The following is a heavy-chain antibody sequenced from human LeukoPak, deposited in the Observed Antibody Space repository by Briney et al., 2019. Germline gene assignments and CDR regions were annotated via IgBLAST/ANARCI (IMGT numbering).Heavy chain of an antibody. D-gene: IGHD3-22*01. CDR2: ISYDGSNK. V-gene: IGHV3-30-3*01. Sequence: GGSRSFSGAALGFTFSGYARHGVRRAPGKGLEGVAVISYDGSNKYYADSVKGRFTISRDNSKNTLYLQMNSLRAEDTAVYYCARAETDYYDSSGYSPAFDYWGQGTLVTVSS. J-gene: IGHJ4*02. CDR1: GFTFSGYA. CDR3: ARAETDYYDSSGYSPAFDY.